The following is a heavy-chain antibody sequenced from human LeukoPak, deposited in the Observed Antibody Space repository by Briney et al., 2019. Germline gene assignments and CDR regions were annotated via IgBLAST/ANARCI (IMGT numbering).Heavy chain of an antibody. D-gene: IGHD6-13*01. CDR3: ARDGQQLVSDY. J-gene: IGHJ4*02. V-gene: IGHV3-21*01. Sequence: GESLRLSCAASGFTFSSYSMNWVRQAPGKGLEWVSSISSSSSYIYYADSVKGRFTISRDNAKNSLYLQMNSLRAEDTAVYYCARDGQQLVSDYWGQGTLVTVSS. CDR2: ISSSSSYI. CDR1: GFTFSSYS.